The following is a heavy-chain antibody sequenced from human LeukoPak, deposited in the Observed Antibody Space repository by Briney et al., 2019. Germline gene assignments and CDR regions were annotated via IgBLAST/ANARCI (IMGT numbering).Heavy chain of an antibody. D-gene: IGHD2-15*01. Sequence: ASVKVSCKASGYTSTGYAMNWVRQAPGQGLEWMGWINTDTGNPTYAQGFTGRFVFSLDTSVSTAYLQISSLEAEDTAVYYCARDGIGVGVVAANRFYYYGMDVWGQGTTVTVSS. CDR3: ARDGIGVGVVAANRFYYYGMDV. J-gene: IGHJ6*02. CDR1: GYTSTGYA. V-gene: IGHV7-4-1*02. CDR2: INTDTGNP.